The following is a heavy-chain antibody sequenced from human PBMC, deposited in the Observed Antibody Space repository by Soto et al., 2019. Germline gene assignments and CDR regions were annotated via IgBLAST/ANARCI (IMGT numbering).Heavy chain of an antibody. Sequence: PSETLSLTCAVYGGSFSGYYWSWIRQPPGKGLEWIGEINHSGSTNYNPSLKSPVTISVDTSKNQFSLKLSSVTAADTAVYYCASGYSSSWYYYYYGMDVWGQGTTVTVSS. D-gene: IGHD6-13*01. V-gene: IGHV4-34*01. CDR1: GGSFSGYY. CDR2: INHSGST. J-gene: IGHJ6*02. CDR3: ASGYSSSWYYYYYGMDV.